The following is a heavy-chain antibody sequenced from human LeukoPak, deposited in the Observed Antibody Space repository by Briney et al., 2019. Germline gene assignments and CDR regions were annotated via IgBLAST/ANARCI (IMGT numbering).Heavy chain of an antibody. CDR3: ARGGSSWYYYFDH. CDR2: ISSSGSTI. CDR1: GFTFSSHE. J-gene: IGHJ4*02. D-gene: IGHD6-13*01. Sequence: TGGSLRLSCADSGFTFSSHEMNWVRQAPGKGLEWVSYISSSGSTIYYADSVKGRFTISRDNAKNSLHLQMNSLRAEDTAVYYCARGGSSWYYYFDHWGQGTLVTVSS. V-gene: IGHV3-48*03.